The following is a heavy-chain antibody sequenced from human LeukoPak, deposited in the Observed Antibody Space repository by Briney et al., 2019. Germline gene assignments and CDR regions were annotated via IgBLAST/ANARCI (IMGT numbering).Heavy chain of an antibody. V-gene: IGHV1-2*06. J-gene: IGHJ3*02. CDR3: ASVRWELLRLGSTAFDI. CDR2: INPNSGGT. CDR1: GYTFTVYY. D-gene: IGHD1-26*01. Sequence: GASVKVSCKASGYTFTVYYMHWVRQAPGQGLEWMGRINPNSGGTNYAQKFQGRVTMTRDTSISTAYMELSRLRSDDTAVYYCASVRWELLRLGSTAFDIWGQGTMVTVSS.